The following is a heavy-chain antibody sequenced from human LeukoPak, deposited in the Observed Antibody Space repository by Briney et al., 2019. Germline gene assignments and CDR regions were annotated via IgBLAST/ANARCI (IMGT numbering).Heavy chain of an antibody. V-gene: IGHV3-20*04. CDR1: GFTFDDYG. CDR2: INWNGGST. CDR3: AKQDTAIGGFAY. D-gene: IGHD5-18*01. J-gene: IGHJ4*02. Sequence: GGSLRLSCAASGFTFDDYGMSWFRQAPGKGLEWVSGINWNGGSTGYADSVKGRFTISRDNAKNSLYLQMNSLRAEDTALYYCAKQDTAIGGFAYWGQGTLVTVSS.